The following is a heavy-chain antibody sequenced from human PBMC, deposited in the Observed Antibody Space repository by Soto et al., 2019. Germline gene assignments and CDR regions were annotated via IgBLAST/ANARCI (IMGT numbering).Heavy chain of an antibody. J-gene: IGHJ6*02. Sequence: HPVGSLRLSCAASGFTFSSYSMNWVRQAPGKGLEWVSYISSSSSTIYYADSVKGRFTISRDNAKNSLYLQMKSLRDEDTAVYYCVKGDGYNSVLDVWGQATTVTVSS. CDR3: VKGDGYNSVLDV. CDR1: GFTFSSYS. CDR2: ISSSSSTI. D-gene: IGHD5-12*01. V-gene: IGHV3-48*02.